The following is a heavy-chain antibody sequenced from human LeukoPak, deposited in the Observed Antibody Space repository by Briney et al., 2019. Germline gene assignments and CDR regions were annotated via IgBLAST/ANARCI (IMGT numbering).Heavy chain of an antibody. CDR3: ATLSSGVFDY. CDR1: GFTFSSYG. CDR2: IWYDGSNK. D-gene: IGHD6-19*01. Sequence: GRSLRLSCAASGFTFSSYGMHWVRQAPGKGLEWVAVIWYDGSNKYYADSVKGRFTISRDNSKNTLYLQMNSLRAEDTAVYYCATLSSGVFDYWGQGTLVTVSS. V-gene: IGHV3-33*01. J-gene: IGHJ4*02.